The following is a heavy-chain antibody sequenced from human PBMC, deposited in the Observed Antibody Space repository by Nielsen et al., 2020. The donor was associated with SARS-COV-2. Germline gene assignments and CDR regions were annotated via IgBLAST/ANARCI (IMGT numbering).Heavy chain of an antibody. D-gene: IGHD5-18*01. Sequence: GGSLRLSCTASGFTFSAYGMNWVRQRPGKGLEWVALISYDGSNKNYADSVRGRFTISRDNAKNSLYLQMNSLRDEDTAVYYCARVGLQLWFLLDYWGQGTLVTVSS. V-gene: IGHV3-33*05. CDR1: GFTFSAYG. J-gene: IGHJ4*02. CDR2: ISYDGSNK. CDR3: ARVGLQLWFLLDY.